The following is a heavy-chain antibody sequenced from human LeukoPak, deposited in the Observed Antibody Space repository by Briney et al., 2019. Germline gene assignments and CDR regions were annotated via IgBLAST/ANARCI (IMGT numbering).Heavy chain of an antibody. CDR2: IYYSGST. D-gene: IGHD6-19*01. CDR1: GGSISSYY. Sequence: PSETLSLTCTVSGGSISSYYWSWIRQPPGKGLEWIGYIYYSGSTNYNPSLKSRVTISVDTSKNQFSLKLSSVTAADTAVYYCARDRGAVAAPHWYFDLWGRGTLVTVSS. V-gene: IGHV4-59*01. J-gene: IGHJ2*01. CDR3: ARDRGAVAAPHWYFDL.